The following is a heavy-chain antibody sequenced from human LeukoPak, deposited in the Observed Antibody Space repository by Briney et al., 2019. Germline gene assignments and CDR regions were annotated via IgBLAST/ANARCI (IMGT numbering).Heavy chain of an antibody. CDR3: ARGGDVLRFLEWFRGNYYYMDV. CDR1: GYTFTVFY. J-gene: IGHJ6*03. CDR2: INPSGGST. Sequence: ASVKVSCKASGYTFTVFYMHWVRQAPGQGLEWMGIINPSGGSTSYAQKFQGRVTMTRDMSTSTVYMELSSLRSEDTAVYYCARGGDVLRFLEWFRGNYYYMDVWGKGTTVTVSS. V-gene: IGHV1-46*01. D-gene: IGHD3-3*01.